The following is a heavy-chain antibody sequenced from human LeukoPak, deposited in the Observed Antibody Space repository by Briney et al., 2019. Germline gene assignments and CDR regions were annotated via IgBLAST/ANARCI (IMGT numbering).Heavy chain of an antibody. D-gene: IGHD2-21*02. J-gene: IGHJ6*02. Sequence: GRSLRLSCAASGFTFDDYAMPWVRQAPGKGLEWVSGISWNSGSIGYADSVKGRFTISRDNAKNSLYLQMNSLRAEDTALYYCAASVVVTAGLYYYYGMDVWGQGTTVTVSS. CDR1: GFTFDDYA. CDR3: AASVVVTAGLYYYYGMDV. CDR2: ISWNSGSI. V-gene: IGHV3-9*01.